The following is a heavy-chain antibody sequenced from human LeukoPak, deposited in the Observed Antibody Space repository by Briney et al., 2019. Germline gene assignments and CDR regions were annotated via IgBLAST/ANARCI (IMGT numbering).Heavy chain of an antibody. CDR3: AKGGWGIVLDY. Sequence: GGSLRLSCAASGFTFSNYAMPWVRQAPGKGLEWVSTNSGSGDSTYYSDSVKGRFTISRDNSENTLYPQLNSLRPEDTAVYYCAKGGWGIVLDYWGQGTLVTVSS. V-gene: IGHV3-23*01. CDR1: GFTFSNYA. J-gene: IGHJ4*02. CDR2: NSGSGDST. D-gene: IGHD3-16*01.